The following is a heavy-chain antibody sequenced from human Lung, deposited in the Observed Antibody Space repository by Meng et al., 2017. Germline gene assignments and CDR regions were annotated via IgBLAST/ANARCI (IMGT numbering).Heavy chain of an antibody. CDR2: ISIIGHNT. J-gene: IGHJ4*02. D-gene: IGHD1-1*01. Sequence: EQLLDSGGGFRQPGGDLEVEWAVSGFTFSNSAMSWVRQAPGKGLEWVSGISIIGHNTDYADSVKGRFTISRDNSRNTLYLQMNSLRAEDTAIYYCAKEEVPNDYWGQGTLVTVSS. CDR1: GFTFSNSA. CDR3: AKEEVPNDY. V-gene: IGHV3-23*01.